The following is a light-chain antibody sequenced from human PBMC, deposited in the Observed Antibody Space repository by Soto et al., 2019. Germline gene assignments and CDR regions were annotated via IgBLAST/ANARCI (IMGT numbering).Light chain of an antibody. Sequence: QSVLTQPPSVSAAPGQKVTISCSGSSSNIGNNYVSWYQQLPGTAPKVLIYDNNKRPSGIPDRFSASKSGTSATLGITGLQTGDEADYYCGTWDSSLSTVVFGGGTQLTVL. CDR1: SSNIGNNY. CDR3: GTWDSSLSTVV. J-gene: IGLJ2*01. V-gene: IGLV1-51*01. CDR2: DNN.